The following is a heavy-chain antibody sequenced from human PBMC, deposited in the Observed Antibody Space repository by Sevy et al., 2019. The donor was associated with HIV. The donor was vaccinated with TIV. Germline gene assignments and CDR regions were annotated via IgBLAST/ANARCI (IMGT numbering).Heavy chain of an antibody. CDR3: AKSGLGFSFAKYYYYGMDV. CDR1: GFTFSSYA. CDR2: ISGSGGST. Sequence: GGSLRLSCAASGFTFSSYAMSWVRQAPGKGLEWVSAISGSGGSTYYADSVKGRFTISRDNSKNTLYLQMNSLRAEDTAVYYCAKSGLGFSFAKYYYYGMDVWGQGTTVTVSS. D-gene: IGHD7-27*01. J-gene: IGHJ6*02. V-gene: IGHV3-23*01.